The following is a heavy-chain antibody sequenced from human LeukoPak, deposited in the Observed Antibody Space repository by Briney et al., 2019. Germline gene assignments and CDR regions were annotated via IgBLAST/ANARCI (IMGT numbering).Heavy chain of an antibody. D-gene: IGHD6-19*01. J-gene: IGHJ2*01. CDR3: ARVSSGWSLPSFDL. CDR2: IYTSGST. Sequence: PSQTLSLTCTVSGGSISSGSYYWSWIRQPAGKGLEWIGRIYTSGSTNYNPSLKSRVTISVDTSKNQFSLKLSSVTAADTAVYYCARVSSGWSLPSFDLWGRGTLVTVSS. V-gene: IGHV4-61*02. CDR1: GGSISSGSYY.